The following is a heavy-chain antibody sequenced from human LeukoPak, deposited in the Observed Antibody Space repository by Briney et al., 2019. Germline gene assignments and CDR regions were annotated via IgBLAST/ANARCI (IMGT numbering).Heavy chain of an antibody. J-gene: IGHJ4*02. V-gene: IGHV3-30*03. CDR1: GFTFSSYG. Sequence: GGSLRLSCAASGFTFSSYGMHWVRQAPGKGLEWVAVISYDGSNKYYADSVKGRFTISRDNSKNTLYLQMNSLRAEDTGLYFCARDSESTVATTCLDYWGQGILVTVSS. CDR3: ARDSESTVATTCLDY. CDR2: ISYDGSNK. D-gene: IGHD5-24*01.